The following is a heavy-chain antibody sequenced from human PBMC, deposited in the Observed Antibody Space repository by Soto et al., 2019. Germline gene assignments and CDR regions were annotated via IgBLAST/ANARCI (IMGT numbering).Heavy chain of an antibody. J-gene: IGHJ6*02. CDR2: IRSKANSYAT. CDR3: THSRQLPYYYYGMDV. V-gene: IGHV3-73*01. Sequence: GGSLRLSCAASGFTFSGSAMHWVRQASGKGLEWVGRIRSKANSYATAYAASVKGRFTISRDDSKNTAYLQMNSLKTEDTAVYYCTHSRQLPYYYYGMDVWGQGTTVTVSS. CDR1: GFTFSGSA. D-gene: IGHD2-2*01.